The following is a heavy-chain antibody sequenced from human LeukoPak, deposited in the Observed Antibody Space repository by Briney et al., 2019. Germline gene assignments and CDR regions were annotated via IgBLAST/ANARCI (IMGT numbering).Heavy chain of an antibody. CDR2: ISGSGGST. V-gene: IGHV3-23*01. D-gene: IGHD2-2*02. J-gene: IGHJ4*02. CDR3: ARGPIVVVPAAIPNFDY. Sequence: GGSLRLSCAASGFTFSSYAMSWVRQAPGKGLEWVSAISGSGGSTYYADSVKGRFTISRDNSKNTLYLQMNSLRAEDTAVYYCARGPIVVVPAAIPNFDYWGQGTLVTVSS. CDR1: GFTFSSYA.